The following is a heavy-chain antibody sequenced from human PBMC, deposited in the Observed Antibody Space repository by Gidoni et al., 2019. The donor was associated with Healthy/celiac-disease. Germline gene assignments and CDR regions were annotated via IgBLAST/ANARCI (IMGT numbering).Heavy chain of an antibody. CDR1: RGTFSSYA. J-gene: IGHJ4*02. Sequence: QVQLVQSGAEVKKPGSSVKVSCKASRGTFSSYAISRLRQAHGQGLEWMGGIIPIFGIANDAQKFQGRVTITADESTSTAYMELSSLRSEDTAVYYCARDGTSSGYYYGETWVFDYWGQGTLVTVSS. CDR3: ARDGTSSGYYYGETWVFDY. CDR2: IIPIFGIA. D-gene: IGHD3-22*01. V-gene: IGHV1-69*01.